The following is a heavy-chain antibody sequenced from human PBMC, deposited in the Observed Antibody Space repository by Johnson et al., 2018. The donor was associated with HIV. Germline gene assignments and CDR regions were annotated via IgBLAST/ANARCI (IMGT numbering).Heavy chain of an antibody. CDR3: ARVEWELDAFDI. D-gene: IGHD1-26*01. V-gene: IGHV3-74*02. J-gene: IGHJ3*02. CDR1: GFTFSSYW. CDR2: INSDGSSR. Sequence: VQLVESGGDWVQPGRSLRLSCPASGFTFSSYWMHWVRQAPGKGLVWVSRINSDGSSRNYADSVKGRFTISRDNAKNTMYLQMNSLRAEDTAVYYCARVEWELDAFDIWGQGTMVTVSS.